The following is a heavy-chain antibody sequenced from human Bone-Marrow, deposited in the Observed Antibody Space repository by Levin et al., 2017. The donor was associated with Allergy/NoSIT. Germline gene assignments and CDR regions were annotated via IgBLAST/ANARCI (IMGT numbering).Heavy chain of an antibody. D-gene: IGHD5-24*01. J-gene: IGHJ5*01. V-gene: IGHV3-30*18. CDR3: AKDPGDGYNLYNWFDS. Sequence: GGSLRLSCAASRFTFSSYGMHWVRQAPGKGLEWVAVISYDGSDKYYVDSVKGRFTISRDNSKNTLYLQMNSLRAEDTAVYYCAKDPGDGYNLYNWFDSWGQGTLVTVSS. CDR2: ISYDGSDK. CDR1: RFTFSSYG.